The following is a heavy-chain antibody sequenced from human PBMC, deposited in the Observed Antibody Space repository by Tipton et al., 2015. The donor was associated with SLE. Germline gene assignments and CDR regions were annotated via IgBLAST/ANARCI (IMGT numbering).Heavy chain of an antibody. CDR2: IWYDGSNK. CDR1: GFTFSSYG. V-gene: IGHV3-33*01. Sequence: RSLRLSCAASGFTFSSYGMHWVRQAPGKGLEWVAVIWYDGSNKYYADSVKGRFTISRDNSKNTLYLQMNSLRAEDTAVYYCARVLQQLALFDAFDIWGQGTMVTVSS. J-gene: IGHJ3*02. CDR3: ARVLQQLALFDAFDI. D-gene: IGHD6-13*01.